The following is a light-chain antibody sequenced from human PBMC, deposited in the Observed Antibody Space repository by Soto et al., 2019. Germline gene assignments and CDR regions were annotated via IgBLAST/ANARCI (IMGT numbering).Light chain of an antibody. CDR3: QTWGTGIRV. V-gene: IGLV4-69*01. Sequence: QSVLTQSPSASASLGASVKLTCTLSSGHSSYAIAWHQQQPEKGPRYLMKLNSDGSHSKGDGIPDRFSGSSSGAERYLTLSSLQSEDEADYSCQTWGTGIRVFGGGTKLTVL. J-gene: IGLJ2*01. CDR1: SGHSSYA. CDR2: LNSDGSH.